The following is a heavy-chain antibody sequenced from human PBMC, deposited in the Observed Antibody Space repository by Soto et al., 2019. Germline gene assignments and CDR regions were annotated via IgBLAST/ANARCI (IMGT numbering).Heavy chain of an antibody. CDR3: ARVHVMVVAGSTFDY. CDR1: GYFISSGSY. V-gene: IGHV4-38-2*02. J-gene: IGHJ4*01. Sequence: SETLSLTCTVSGYFISSGSYWAWIRQPPGKGPEWIASIYHGGTTFYNPSLKSRITISVDTSNNQFSLKLTSVTAADTAVYYCARVHVMVVAGSTFDYWGHGTLVTVSS. CDR2: IYHGGTT. D-gene: IGHD6-19*01.